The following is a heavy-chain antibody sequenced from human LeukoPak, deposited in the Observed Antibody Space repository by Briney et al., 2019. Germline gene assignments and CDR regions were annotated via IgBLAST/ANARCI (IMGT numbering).Heavy chain of an antibody. D-gene: IGHD3-22*01. V-gene: IGHV3-15*01. CDR3: TTTKLGGGYSPFYYYYYMDV. J-gene: IGHJ6*03. Sequence: NPGGSLRLSCAASGFTFSNAWMSWVRQAPGKGLEWVGRIKSKTDGGTTDYAAPVKGRFTISRDDSKNTLYLQMNSLKTEDTAVYYCTTTKLGGGYSPFYYYYYMDVWGKGTTVTVSS. CDR1: GFTFSNAW. CDR2: IKSKTDGGTT.